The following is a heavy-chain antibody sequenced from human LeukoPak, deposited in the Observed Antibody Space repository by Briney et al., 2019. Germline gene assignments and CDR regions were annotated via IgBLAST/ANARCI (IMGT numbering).Heavy chain of an antibody. D-gene: IGHD3-3*01. J-gene: IGHJ6*02. V-gene: IGHV3-33*01. CDR1: GFTFSSYG. Sequence: PGGSLRLSCAASGFTFSSYGMHWVRQAPGKGLEWVAVIRYDGSNKYYADSVKGRFTISRDNSKNTLYLQTNSLRAEDTAVYYCARGGTYYDFWSGYSYYYGMDVWGQGTTVTVSS. CDR2: IRYDGSNK. CDR3: ARGGTYYDFWSGYSYYYGMDV.